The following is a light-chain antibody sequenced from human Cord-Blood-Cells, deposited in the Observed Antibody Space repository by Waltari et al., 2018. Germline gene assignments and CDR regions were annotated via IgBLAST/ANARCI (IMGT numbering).Light chain of an antibody. J-gene: IGKJ2*03. CDR1: QSISSY. CDR3: QQSYSTPYS. V-gene: IGKV1-39*01. Sequence: DIQMTQSPSSLSASVGDRVTITCRASQSISSYLNWYQQEPGKAPKLRIYAASSLQSGVQSRFRGSGSGTDFTITISSLQPEDVATYYYQQSYSTPYSFGHRTKLEIK. CDR2: AAS.